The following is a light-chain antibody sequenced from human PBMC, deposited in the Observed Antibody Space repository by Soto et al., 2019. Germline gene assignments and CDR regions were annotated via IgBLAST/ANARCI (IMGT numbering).Light chain of an antibody. J-gene: IGKJ5*01. V-gene: IGKV3-15*01. CDR3: QQRSDWPS. CDR1: QTINNN. Sequence: VMTQSPATLSVSPGDIAPLSCRASQTINNNVAWYHLKDGQVPRLFIYGASTRATDIPARFSGSGSGTEFTLTISSLQSEDFAVYYCQQRSDWPSFGQGTRLEIK. CDR2: GAS.